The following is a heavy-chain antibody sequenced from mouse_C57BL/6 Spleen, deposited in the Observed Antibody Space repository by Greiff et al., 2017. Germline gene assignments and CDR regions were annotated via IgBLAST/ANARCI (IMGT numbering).Heavy chain of an antibody. CDR2: IDPETGGT. Sequence: QVQLKESGAELVRPGASVTLSCKASGYTFTDYEMHWVKQTPVHGLEWIGAIDPETGGTAYNQKFKGKAILTADKSSSTAYMQLRSLTSEDSAVYYYTRERLSFDYWGQGTTLTVSS. CDR3: TRERLSFDY. V-gene: IGHV1-15*01. CDR1: GYTFTDYE. J-gene: IGHJ2*01. D-gene: IGHD3-3*01.